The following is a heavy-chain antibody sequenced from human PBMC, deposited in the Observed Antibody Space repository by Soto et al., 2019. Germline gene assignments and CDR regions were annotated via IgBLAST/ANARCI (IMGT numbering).Heavy chain of an antibody. CDR3: ARAGPSSLANIDY. CDR2: IYYSGST. CDR1: GGSISSGGYY. Sequence: QVQLQESGPGLVKPSQTLSLTCTVSGGSISSGGYYWNWIRQHPGKGLEWIGYIYYSGSTYYNPSLKSRVTMSLDTSKNQFSLKLSSVTAADAAVYYCARAGPSSLANIDYWGQGTLVTVSS. D-gene: IGHD6-6*01. V-gene: IGHV4-31*03. J-gene: IGHJ4*02.